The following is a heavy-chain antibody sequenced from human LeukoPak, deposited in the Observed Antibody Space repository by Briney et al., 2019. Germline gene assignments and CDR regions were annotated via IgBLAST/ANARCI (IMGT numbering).Heavy chain of an antibody. CDR3: ARGPDSLWFAEFDY. J-gene: IGHJ4*02. CDR1: GFTFSTYA. D-gene: IGHD3-10*01. Sequence: GGSLRLSCAASGFTFSTYAMSWVRQAPGKGLEWVSTISGSGGSTYYADSVKGRFTISRDNSKNTLYLQMNSLRAEDTAVYYCARGPDSLWFAEFDYWGQGTLVTVSS. V-gene: IGHV3-23*01. CDR2: ISGSGGST.